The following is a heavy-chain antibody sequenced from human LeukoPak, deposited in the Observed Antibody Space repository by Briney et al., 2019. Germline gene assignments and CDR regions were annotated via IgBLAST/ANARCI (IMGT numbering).Heavy chain of an antibody. V-gene: IGHV2-5*02. CDR2: IYWDDDK. CDR3: AHGRGVATIFDY. J-gene: IGHJ4*02. Sequence: SGPTLVKPTQTLTLTCTFSGFSLSTSGVGVGWIRQPPGKALEWLALIYWDDDKRYRPSLKSRLPISKDTSKNQVILTMTNMDPVDTATYYCAHGRGVATIFDYWGQGTLVTVSS. CDR1: GFSLSTSGVG. D-gene: IGHD5-12*01.